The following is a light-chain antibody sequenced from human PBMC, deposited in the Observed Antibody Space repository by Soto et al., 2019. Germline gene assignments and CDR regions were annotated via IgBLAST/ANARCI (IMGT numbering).Light chain of an antibody. CDR1: QTVTDY. J-gene: IGKJ2*01. Sequence: DIQVTQSPPTLSASVGDTVTITCRAGQTVTDYLNWYQHKPGKAPKLLIYSASTLQSGVPSRFSGSGSGTDFTLAISSLQPDDFATYYCQQTYSSPPYTFGQGTKVDI. CDR2: SAS. V-gene: IGKV1-39*01. CDR3: QQTYSSPPYT.